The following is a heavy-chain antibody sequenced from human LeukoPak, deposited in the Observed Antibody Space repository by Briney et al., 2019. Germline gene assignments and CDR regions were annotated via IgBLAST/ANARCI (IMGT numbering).Heavy chain of an antibody. CDR1: GGSFSGYY. Sequence: SETLSLTCAVYGGSFSGYYWNWIRQPPGKGLEWIGEINHSGSTNYNPSLKSRVTISVDTSKNQFSLKLSSVTAADTAVYYCARGSSSSWNWFDPWGQGTLVTVSS. CDR3: ARGSSSSWNWFDP. V-gene: IGHV4-34*01. CDR2: INHSGST. J-gene: IGHJ5*02. D-gene: IGHD6-6*01.